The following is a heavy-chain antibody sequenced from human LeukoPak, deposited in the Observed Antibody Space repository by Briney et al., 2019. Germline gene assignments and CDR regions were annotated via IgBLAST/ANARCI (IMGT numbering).Heavy chain of an antibody. CDR3: ARAGDFEVVIDP. CDR2: IYYSGST. CDR1: GGSISSGGYY. Sequence: SQTLSLTCTVSGGSISSGGYYWSWIRQHPGKGLEWIGYIYYSGSTYYNPSLKSRVTISVDTSKNQFSLKLSSVTAADTAVYYCARAGDFEVVIDPWGQGTLVTVSS. D-gene: IGHD3-3*01. V-gene: IGHV4-31*03. J-gene: IGHJ5*02.